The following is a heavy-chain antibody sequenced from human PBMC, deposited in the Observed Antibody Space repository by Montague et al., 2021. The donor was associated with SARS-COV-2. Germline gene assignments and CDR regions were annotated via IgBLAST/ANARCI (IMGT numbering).Heavy chain of an antibody. J-gene: IGHJ6*02. D-gene: IGHD3-9*01. Sequence: SETLSLTCAVSGDSINSEHWWSWVRQPPGKGLEWIGSIYYSGSTYYNPSLKSRVTISVDTSKNQISLKLSSVTAADTAVYYCARLSKTGYPPLYYYYGMDVWGQGTTVTVSS. CDR2: IYYSGST. CDR1: GDSINSEHW. V-gene: IGHV4-39*01. CDR3: ARLSKTGYPPLYYYYGMDV.